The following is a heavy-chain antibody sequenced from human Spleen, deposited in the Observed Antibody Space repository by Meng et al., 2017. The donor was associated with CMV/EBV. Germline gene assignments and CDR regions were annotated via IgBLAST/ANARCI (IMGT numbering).Heavy chain of an antibody. D-gene: IGHD3-10*01. V-gene: IGHV3-21*01. J-gene: IGHJ3*02. Sequence: GESLKISCAASGFIFSRYSMNLVRQAPGKGLEWVSSISSSGNYIYYADSVKGRFTISRDNAKSSLYLQMNGLRAEDTAVYYCARDTLEDYYASGSYHRGRAFDIWGQGTMVTVSS. CDR1: GFIFSRYS. CDR3: ARDTLEDYYASGSYHRGRAFDI. CDR2: ISSSGNYI.